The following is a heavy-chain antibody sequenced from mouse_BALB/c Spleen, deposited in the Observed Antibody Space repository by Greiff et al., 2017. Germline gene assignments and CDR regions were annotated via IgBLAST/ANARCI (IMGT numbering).Heavy chain of an antibody. D-gene: IGHD1-1*01. CDR1: GYIFTSYW. CDR2: IYPGDGDT. CDR3: ASLYYYGSSSYFDV. Sequence: VQLQQSGAELVRPGASVKLSCKTSGYIFTSYWIHWVKQRSGQGLEWIARIYPGDGDTNYNGKFKGKATLTADKSSSTAYMQLSSLTSVDSAVYFCASLYYYGSSSYFDVWGAGTTVTVSS. J-gene: IGHJ1*01. V-gene: IGHV1S132*01.